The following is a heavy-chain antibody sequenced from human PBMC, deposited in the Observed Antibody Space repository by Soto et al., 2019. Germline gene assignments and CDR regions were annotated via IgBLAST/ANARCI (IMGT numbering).Heavy chain of an antibody. D-gene: IGHD6-19*01. CDR2: IYFTGST. J-gene: IGHJ4*02. V-gene: IGHV4-31*03. Sequence: SETLSLTCTVSGHSLSSGGYYWSWIRQHPGRGLEWVGYIYFTGSTLYNPSLKSRLAMSLDTSKNQFSLRLTSVTAADTAVYFCARDWGSSGWPNWGQGTLVTVSS. CDR1: GHSLSSGGYY. CDR3: ARDWGSSGWPN.